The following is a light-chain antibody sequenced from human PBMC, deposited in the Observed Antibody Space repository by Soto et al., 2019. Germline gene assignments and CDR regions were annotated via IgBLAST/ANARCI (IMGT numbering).Light chain of an antibody. J-gene: IGKJ1*01. Sequence: DIVMTQSPDSLAVSLGERATINCKPSQSVLYSSNNKNYLAWYQQKPGQPPKLLLYWASTRESGVPDRFSGSGSGTDFALTISSLQAEDVAVYYCQQYYSTPRTFGQGTKVEIK. CDR2: WAS. CDR3: QQYYSTPRT. V-gene: IGKV4-1*01. CDR1: QSVLYSSNNKNY.